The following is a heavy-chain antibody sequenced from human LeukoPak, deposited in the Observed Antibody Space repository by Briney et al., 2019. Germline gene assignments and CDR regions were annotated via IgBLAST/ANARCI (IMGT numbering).Heavy chain of an antibody. CDR1: GFTFNSYE. CDR3: ARTQGPETNWFDP. V-gene: IGHV3-74*01. J-gene: IGHJ5*02. CDR2: INSDGSST. Sequence: GGSLRLSCAASGFTFNSYEMNWVRQAPGKGLVWVSRINSDGSSTSYADSVKGRFTISRDNAKDTLYLQMNSLRAEDTAVYYCARTQGPETNWFDPWGQGTLVTVSS.